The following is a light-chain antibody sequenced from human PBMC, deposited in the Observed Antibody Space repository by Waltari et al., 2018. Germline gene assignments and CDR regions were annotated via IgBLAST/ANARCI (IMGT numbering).Light chain of an antibody. J-gene: IGKJ1*01. CDR3: QQYNNWPPL. CDR1: QSVSSN. CDR2: GAS. V-gene: IGKV3-15*01. Sequence: IVMTQSPATLSVSPGEGATLSCRVSQSVSSNLAWYQQKPGQAPRLLIYGASTRATGLPVRFSGSGSGKEFALTISSLQSEDFAVYYCQQYNNWPPLFGQGTKVEIK.